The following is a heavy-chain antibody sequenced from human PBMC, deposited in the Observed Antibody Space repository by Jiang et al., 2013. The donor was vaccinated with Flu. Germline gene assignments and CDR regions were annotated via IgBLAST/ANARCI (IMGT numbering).Heavy chain of an antibody. CDR2: FYYSGST. Sequence: GPGLVKPSQTLSLTCSVSGGPMTGTFYYRSWIRQPPGKGLEWIGYFYYSGSTHYNPSLKSRVSITLDTSKNQFSLELTSVTAADTAVYYCAGGSYLFEHWSQGSLVTVSS. CDR1: GGPMTGTFYY. V-gene: IGHV4-30-4*01. D-gene: IGHD3-10*01. J-gene: IGHJ4*02. CDR3: AGGSYLFEH.